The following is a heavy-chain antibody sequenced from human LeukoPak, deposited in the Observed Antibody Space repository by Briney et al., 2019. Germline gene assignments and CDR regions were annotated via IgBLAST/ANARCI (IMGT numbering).Heavy chain of an antibody. CDR2: ISSSGSTI. V-gene: IGHV3-48*03. Sequence: GGSLRLSCAASGFTFSSYEMNWVRQAPGKGLEWVSYISSSGSTIYYADSVKGRFTISRDNAKNSLYLQMNSLRAEDTALYYCARVRGYCSSTSCYRASYYYYYMDVWGKGTTVTVSS. D-gene: IGHD2-2*02. CDR3: ARVRGYCSSTSCYRASYYYYYMDV. CDR1: GFTFSSYE. J-gene: IGHJ6*03.